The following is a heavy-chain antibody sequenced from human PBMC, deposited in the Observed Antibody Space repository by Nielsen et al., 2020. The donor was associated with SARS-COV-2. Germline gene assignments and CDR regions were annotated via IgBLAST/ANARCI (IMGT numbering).Heavy chain of an antibody. CDR2: ISNRKSGSVI. J-gene: IGHJ4*02. V-gene: IGHV3-48*04. CDR1: GFTVSGYT. CDR3: ASSGWLDY. D-gene: IGHD6-19*01. Sequence: GESLKISCAASGFTVSGYTMNWVRQAPGKGLEWISYISNRKSGSVIYYADSVKGRFAISRDNDKNSLYLQMNSLRAEDTAIYYCASSGWLDYWGQGTLVTVSS.